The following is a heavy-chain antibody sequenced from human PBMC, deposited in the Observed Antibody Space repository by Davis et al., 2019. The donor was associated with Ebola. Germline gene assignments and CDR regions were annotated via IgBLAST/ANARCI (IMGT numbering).Heavy chain of an antibody. CDR3: ARDHQWVFDI. V-gene: IGHV3-48*02. CDR1: SFPFSDYS. Sequence: GESLITSCPSPSFPFSDYSMNWVRQAPGTGLEWVSYISGGSGAIYYAASVNGRFTISRDNAKNSLFLQMNSLRDEDTAVYYCARDHQWVFDIWGQGTMVTVSS. D-gene: IGHD2-8*01. J-gene: IGHJ3*02. CDR2: ISGGSGAI.